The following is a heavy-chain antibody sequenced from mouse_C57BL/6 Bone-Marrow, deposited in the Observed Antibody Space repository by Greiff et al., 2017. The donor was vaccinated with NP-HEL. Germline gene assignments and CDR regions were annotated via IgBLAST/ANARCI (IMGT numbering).Heavy chain of an antibody. CDR2: IDPETGGT. J-gene: IGHJ1*03. D-gene: IGHD2-3*01. CDR1: GYTFTDYE. V-gene: IGHV1-15*01. CDR3: TRPPYDGYYGWYFDV. Sequence: QVTLKESGAELVRPGASVTLSCKASGYTFTDYEMHWVKQTPVHGLEWIGAIDPETGGTAYNPKFKGKAILTADKSSSTAYMELRSLTSEDSAVYYCTRPPYDGYYGWYFDVWGTGTTVTVSS.